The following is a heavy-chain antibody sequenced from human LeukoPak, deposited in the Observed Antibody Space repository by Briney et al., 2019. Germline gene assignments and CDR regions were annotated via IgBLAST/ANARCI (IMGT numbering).Heavy chain of an antibody. Sequence: SETLSLTCTVSGGSISSSSYYRGWIRQPPGKGLEWIGSIYYSGSTYYNPSLKSRVTISVDTSKNQFSLKLSSVTAADTAVYYCARELMATKVYWGQGTLVTVSS. V-gene: IGHV4-39*07. CDR3: ARELMATKVY. D-gene: IGHD5-24*01. CDR1: GGSISSSSYY. CDR2: IYYSGST. J-gene: IGHJ4*02.